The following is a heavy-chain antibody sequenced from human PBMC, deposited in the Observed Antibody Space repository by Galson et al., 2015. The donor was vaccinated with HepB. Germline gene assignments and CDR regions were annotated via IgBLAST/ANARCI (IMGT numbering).Heavy chain of an antibody. CDR2: ISAYNGNT. V-gene: IGHV1-18*01. D-gene: IGHD3-10*01. CDR1: GYTFTSYG. J-gene: IGHJ4*02. Sequence: SVKVSCKASGYTFTSYGISWVRQAPGQGLEWMGWISAYNGNTNYAQKLQGRVTMTTDTSTSTAYMELRSLRSDDTAVYYCARDWAGYYYGSGSPPLHFDYWGQGTLVTVSS. CDR3: ARDWAGYYYGSGSPPLHFDY.